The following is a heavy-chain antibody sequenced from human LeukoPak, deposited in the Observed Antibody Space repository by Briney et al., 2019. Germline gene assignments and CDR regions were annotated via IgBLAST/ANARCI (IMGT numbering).Heavy chain of an antibody. CDR1: GGSISSSSCY. J-gene: IGHJ4*02. Sequence: PSETLSLTCIVSGGSISSSSCYWAWIRQPPGKGLEWMGSIYDSGITYFNPSLKSRVTISVDTSRNQFSLNLSSVTAADTAVYFCARHSGYSSSWLGYWGQGTLVTVSS. D-gene: IGHD6-13*01. V-gene: IGHV4-39*01. CDR3: ARHSGYSSSWLGY. CDR2: IYDSGIT.